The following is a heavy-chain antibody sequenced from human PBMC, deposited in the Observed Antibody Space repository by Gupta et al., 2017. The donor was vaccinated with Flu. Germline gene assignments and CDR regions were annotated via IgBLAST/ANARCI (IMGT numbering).Heavy chain of an antibody. CDR3: ASETESDGGALDI. V-gene: IGHV3-20*01. J-gene: IGHJ3*02. CDR1: GFNLDEFG. D-gene: IGHD2-21*02. CDR2: ITADGGRR. Sequence: EAQMVESGGGVVRPGESLRLSCAASGFNLDEFGVSWVRQAPGKGLEWVSSITADGGRRSYADSVRGRFTISRDNTKRSVYLQMDGLSAEDMALYHGASETESDGGALDIWGQGTVVTVS.